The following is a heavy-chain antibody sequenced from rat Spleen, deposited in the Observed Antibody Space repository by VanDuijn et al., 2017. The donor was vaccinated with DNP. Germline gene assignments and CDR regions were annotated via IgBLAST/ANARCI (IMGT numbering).Heavy chain of an antibody. D-gene: IGHD1-6*01. Sequence: EVQLQESGPGLVKPSQSLSLTCSVTGYSITSYHGWNWIRWFPGAKLEWMGYINSAGITNYNPSLKSRISITRETSRNQFFLQVNSVSPEDTATYYCARSDVYYGFDYWGQGVMVTVSS. CDR2: INSAGIT. CDR3: ARSDVYYGFDY. J-gene: IGHJ2*01. CDR1: GYSITSYHG. V-gene: IGHV3-3*01.